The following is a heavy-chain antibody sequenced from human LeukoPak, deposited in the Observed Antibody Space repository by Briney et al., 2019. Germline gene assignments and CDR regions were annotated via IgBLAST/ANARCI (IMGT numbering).Heavy chain of an antibody. V-gene: IGHV3-23*01. Sequence: GGTLRLSCAASGFSFSSDGMSWVRQAPGKGLEWLSAMSGSGINTFYADSVKGRFTVSRDNSKNTLYLQMNSLRAEDTAVYYCARDPNSSGWPFDYWGQGTLVTVSS. D-gene: IGHD6-25*01. J-gene: IGHJ4*02. CDR2: MSGSGINT. CDR3: ARDPNSSGWPFDY. CDR1: GFSFSSDG.